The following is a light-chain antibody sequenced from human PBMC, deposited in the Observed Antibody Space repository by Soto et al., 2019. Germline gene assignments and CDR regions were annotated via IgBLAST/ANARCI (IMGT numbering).Light chain of an antibody. V-gene: IGLV2-8*01. Sequence: QSALTQPPSASGSPGQPVTISCTGSSSDVGGYNYVFWYQQHPGKAPKLMISEVSKRPSGVPDRFSGSKSGNTASLTVSGLQAEDEADYYCSSYAGSNNLVFGGGTKVTVL. CDR2: EVS. CDR3: SSYAGSNNLV. J-gene: IGLJ2*01. CDR1: SSDVGGYNY.